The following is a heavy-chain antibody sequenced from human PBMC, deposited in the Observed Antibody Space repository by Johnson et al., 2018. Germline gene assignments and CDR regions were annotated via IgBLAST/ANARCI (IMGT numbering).Heavy chain of an antibody. CDR1: GFTFSNYG. J-gene: IGHJ1*01. CDR2: ISYAGRTQ. V-gene: IGHV3-33*05. CDR3: TKDHDCSGGSCYADYFQH. Sequence: QVQLVESGGGVVQPGRSLRLCCAASGFTFSNYGIHWVRQAPGKGLEWLGVISYAGRTQYSADSVTGRFTISRENAKNTVYLPRNSLRAEDTAMYYCTKDHDCSGGSCYADYFQHWGQGTLVTVSS. D-gene: IGHD2-15*01.